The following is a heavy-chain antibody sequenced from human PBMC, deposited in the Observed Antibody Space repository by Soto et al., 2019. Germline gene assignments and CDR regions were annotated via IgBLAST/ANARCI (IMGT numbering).Heavy chain of an antibody. D-gene: IGHD6-6*01. Sequence: EVQLLESGGGLVQPGGSLRLSCAASGFTFSSYAMNRVRQAPGKGLEWVSTISGSGGDTYYADSVKGRFSISRDNSKYTLSLQMDSLRAEDTAVYYCAKGGRSSSGLDFDYWGQGTLVTVSS. CDR1: GFTFSSYA. J-gene: IGHJ4*02. V-gene: IGHV3-23*01. CDR2: ISGSGGDT. CDR3: AKGGRSSSGLDFDY.